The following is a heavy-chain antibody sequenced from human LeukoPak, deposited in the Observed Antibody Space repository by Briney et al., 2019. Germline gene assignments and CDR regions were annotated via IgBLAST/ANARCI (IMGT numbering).Heavy chain of an antibody. Sequence: PGGSLRLSCAASGFDFNDFAMSWVRQAPGKGLEWVSSMSGSGDTTEYAASVKGRFTISRDNARKTLYLEMNSLRVEDTAIYYCAKDHVGIAMIVMVLDSWGQGNLVTVSS. D-gene: IGHD3-22*01. J-gene: IGHJ4*02. CDR2: MSGSGDTT. CDR3: AKDHVGIAMIVMVLDS. V-gene: IGHV3-23*01. CDR1: GFDFNDFA.